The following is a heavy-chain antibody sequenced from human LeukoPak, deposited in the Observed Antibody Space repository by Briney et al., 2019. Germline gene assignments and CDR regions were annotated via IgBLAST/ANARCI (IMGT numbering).Heavy chain of an antibody. D-gene: IGHD6-13*01. V-gene: IGHV3-7*01. CDR2: IKQDGSDQ. Sequence: GGSLRLSCAASEFSFSLYWMSWVRQAPGKGLEWVASIKQDGSDQYYVDSVKGRFTISRDNAENFLYLQMNSLRADDAAVYYCARTRYSSTWFLFDFWGQGDLVTVSS. J-gene: IGHJ4*02. CDR3: ARTRYSSTWFLFDF. CDR1: EFSFSLYW.